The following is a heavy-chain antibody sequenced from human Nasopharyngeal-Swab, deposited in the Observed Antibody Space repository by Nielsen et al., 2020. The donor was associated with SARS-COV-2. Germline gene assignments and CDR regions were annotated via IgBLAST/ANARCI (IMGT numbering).Heavy chain of an antibody. V-gene: IGHV4-4*09. CDR3: ASSGYSGGWYLHNFDY. Sequence: SETLSLTCTVSGGSITSYYWNWIRQPPGKGLEWIGYIYHSGSTKYNPSLKSRVTISVDTSKNQFSIKLTSVTAADTAVYYCASSGYSGGWYLHNFDYWGQGTLVTVSS. CDR1: GGSITSYY. J-gene: IGHJ4*02. CDR2: IYHSGST. D-gene: IGHD6-19*01.